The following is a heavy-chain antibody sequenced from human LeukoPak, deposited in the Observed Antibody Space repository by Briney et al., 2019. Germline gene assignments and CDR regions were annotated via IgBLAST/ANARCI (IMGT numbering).Heavy chain of an antibody. D-gene: IGHD6-13*01. J-gene: IGHJ5*02. CDR2: IYYSGTT. V-gene: IGHV4-39*01. CDR1: GGSISSRNYY. Sequence: SETLSLTCSVSGGSISSRNYYWGWIRQPPGKKLEWIGSIYYSGTTYYNPSLKSRVTIFVDTSKNQFSLKLSSVTAADMATYYCARSIAGDGPTHNWFGPWGQGALVTVSS. CDR3: ARSIAGDGPTHNWFGP.